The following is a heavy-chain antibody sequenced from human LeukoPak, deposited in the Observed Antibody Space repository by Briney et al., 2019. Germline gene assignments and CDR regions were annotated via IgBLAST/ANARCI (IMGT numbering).Heavy chain of an antibody. D-gene: IGHD3-10*01. CDR2: INHSGST. CDR1: GGSFSGYY. CDR3: ARGSGLTTMVRGVPYYYYYYYMDV. V-gene: IGHV4-34*01. J-gene: IGHJ6*03. Sequence: SSETLSLTCAVYGGSFSGYYWSRIRQPPGKGLEWIGEINHSGSTNYNPSLKSRVTISVDTSKNQFSLKLSSVTAADTAVYYCARGSGLTTMVRGVPYYYYYYYMDVWGKGTTVTVSS.